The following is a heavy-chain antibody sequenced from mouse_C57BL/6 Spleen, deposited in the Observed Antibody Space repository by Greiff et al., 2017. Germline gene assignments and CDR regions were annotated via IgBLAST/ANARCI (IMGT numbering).Heavy chain of an antibody. J-gene: IGHJ3*01. CDR2: INPSSGYT. CDR1: GYTFTSYT. CDR3: ARERGADWFAY. V-gene: IGHV1-4*01. Sequence: SGAELARPGASVKMSCKASGYTFTSYTMPCVKQRPGQGLEWIGYINPSSGYTKYNQKFKDKATLTADKSSSTAYMQLSSLTSEDSAVYYCARERGADWFAYWGQGTLVTVSA.